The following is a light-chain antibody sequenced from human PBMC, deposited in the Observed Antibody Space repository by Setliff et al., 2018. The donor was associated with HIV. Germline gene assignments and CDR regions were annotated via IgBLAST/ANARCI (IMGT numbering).Light chain of an antibody. CDR1: NSDIGGYNY. CDR3: CSNTGSNTYV. CDR2: QVT. J-gene: IGLJ1*01. Sequence: QSALTQPASVSGTLGQSLTISCIGTNSDIGGYNYVSWYQHQPGKVPKLIISQVTNRPSGISNRFSGSRSGVTASLTIAGLQTDDEGDYYCCSNTGSNTYVFGTGTKVTVL. V-gene: IGLV2-14*01.